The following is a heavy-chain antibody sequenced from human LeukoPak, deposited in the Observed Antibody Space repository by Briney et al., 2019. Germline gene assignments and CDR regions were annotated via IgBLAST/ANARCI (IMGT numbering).Heavy chain of an antibody. CDR1: GFTFSSYW. Sequence: GGSLRLSCAASGFTFSSYWMSWVRQAPGKGLEWVANIKQDGSEKYYVDSVKGRSTISRDNAKNSLYLQMNSLRAEDAAVYYCARVTYYDFWSGYSFGGFDPWGQGTLVTVSS. D-gene: IGHD3-3*01. V-gene: IGHV3-7*01. J-gene: IGHJ5*02. CDR2: IKQDGSEK. CDR3: ARVTYYDFWSGYSFGGFDP.